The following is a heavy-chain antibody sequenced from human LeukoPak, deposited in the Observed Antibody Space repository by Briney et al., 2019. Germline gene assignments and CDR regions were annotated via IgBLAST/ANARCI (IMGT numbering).Heavy chain of an antibody. CDR1: GGSISSYY. D-gene: IGHD6-13*01. V-gene: IGHV4-59*01. Sequence: SETLSLTCTVSGGSISSYYWSWIRQPPGKGLEWIGYIFYSGSTNYNPSLTSRVTISVDTSNNQFSLKLTSVTAADTAVYYCARGAAAGTWDYYYYGMDVWGQGTTVTVSS. J-gene: IGHJ6*02. CDR3: ARGAAAGTWDYYYYGMDV. CDR2: IFYSGST.